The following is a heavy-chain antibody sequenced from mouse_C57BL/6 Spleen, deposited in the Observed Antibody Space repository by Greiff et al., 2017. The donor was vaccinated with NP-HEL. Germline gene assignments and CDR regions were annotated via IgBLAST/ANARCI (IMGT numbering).Heavy chain of an antibody. Sequence: VQLQQPGTELVKPGASVKLSCKASGYTFTSYWMHWVKQRPGQGLEWIGNINPSNGGTNYNEKFKSKATLTVDKSSSTAYMQLSSLTSEDSAVYYCARSDLLLRYPLAMDYWGQGTSVTVSS. CDR1: GYTFTSYW. J-gene: IGHJ4*01. CDR3: ARSDLLLRYPLAMDY. CDR2: INPSNGGT. V-gene: IGHV1-53*01. D-gene: IGHD1-1*01.